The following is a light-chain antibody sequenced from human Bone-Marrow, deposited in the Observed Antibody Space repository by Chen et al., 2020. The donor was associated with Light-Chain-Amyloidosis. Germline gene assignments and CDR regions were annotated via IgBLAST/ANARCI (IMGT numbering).Light chain of an antibody. CDR1: SSDIGGYNY. CDR2: DVS. V-gene: IGLV2-14*03. CDR3: SSYTSGTTHVV. J-gene: IGLJ2*01. Sequence: QSALTQPASVSGSPGQSITISCTGTSSDIGGYNYVSWYQQHPDKAPKLMIYDVSNRPSGVSDRFSGSKSGYTASLTISGLQSEDEADYYCSSYTSGTTHVVFGGGTKLSVL.